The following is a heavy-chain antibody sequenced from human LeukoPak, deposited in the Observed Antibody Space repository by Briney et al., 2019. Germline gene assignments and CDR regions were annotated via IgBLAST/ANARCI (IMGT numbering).Heavy chain of an antibody. V-gene: IGHV4-39*02. CDR1: GGSISSSSYY. D-gene: IGHD3-10*01. Sequence: SSETLSLTCTVSGGSISSSSYYWGWIRQPPGKGLEWIGSIYYSGNTYYNPSLKSRVTISVDTSKNHFSLKLSAVTAADTAVYSCASVRRGFGESSKYYSYYYMDVWGNGTTVTISS. CDR3: ASVRRGFGESSKYYSYYYMDV. J-gene: IGHJ6*03. CDR2: IYYSGNT.